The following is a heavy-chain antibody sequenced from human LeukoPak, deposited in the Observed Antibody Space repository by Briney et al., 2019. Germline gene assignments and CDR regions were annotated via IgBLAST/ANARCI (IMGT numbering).Heavy chain of an antibody. J-gene: IGHJ4*02. V-gene: IGHV4-34*01. Sequence: SETLSLTCAVYGGSFSGYYWSWIRQPPGKGLEWIGEINHSGSTNYNPSLKSRVTISVDTSKNQFSLKLSSVTAADTAVYYCARGFDVVDYWGQGTLVTVSS. D-gene: IGHD3-10*02. CDR2: INHSGST. CDR1: GGSFSGYY. CDR3: ARGFDVVDY.